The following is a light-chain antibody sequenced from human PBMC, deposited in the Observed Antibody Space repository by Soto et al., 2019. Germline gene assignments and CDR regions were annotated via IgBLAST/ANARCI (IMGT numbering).Light chain of an antibody. Sequence: EIVLTQSPATLSLSPGARATLSCRASQSVSSYLAWYQQKPGQAPRLLIYDASNRATGIPARFSGSGSGTDFTLTISSLEPEDFAVYYGQQRSNWPPLTFGGGTKVEIK. CDR1: QSVSSY. CDR2: DAS. V-gene: IGKV3-11*01. J-gene: IGKJ4*01. CDR3: QQRSNWPPLT.